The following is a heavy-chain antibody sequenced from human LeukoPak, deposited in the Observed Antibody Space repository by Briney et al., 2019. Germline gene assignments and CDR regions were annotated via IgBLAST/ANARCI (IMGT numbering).Heavy chain of an antibody. Sequence: SETLSLTCTVSGGSISSYYWSWIRQPPGKGLEWIGYIYYSGSTNYNPSLKSRVTISVDTSKNQFSLKLSSVTAADTAVYYCARAESQLWSYYFDYWGQGTLVTVSS. J-gene: IGHJ4*02. CDR3: ARAESQLWSYYFDY. CDR2: IYYSGST. V-gene: IGHV4-59*01. D-gene: IGHD5-18*01. CDR1: GGSISSYY.